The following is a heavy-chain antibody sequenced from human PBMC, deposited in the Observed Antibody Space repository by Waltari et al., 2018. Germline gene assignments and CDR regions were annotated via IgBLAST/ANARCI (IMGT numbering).Heavy chain of an antibody. CDR1: GFTFSSYG. V-gene: IGHV3-30*03. CDR3: AAPDTAMATSYYYGMDV. CDR2: ISYDGSNK. Sequence: QVQLVESGGGVVQPGRSLRLSCAASGFTFSSYGMHWARQAPGKGLEWVAVISYDGSNKYYADSLKGRFTISRDNSKNTLYLQMNSLRAEDTAVYYCAAPDTAMATSYYYGMDVWGQGTTVTVSS. J-gene: IGHJ6*02. D-gene: IGHD5-18*01.